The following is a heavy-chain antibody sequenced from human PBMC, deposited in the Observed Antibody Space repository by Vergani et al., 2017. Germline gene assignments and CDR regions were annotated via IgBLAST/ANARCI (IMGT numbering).Heavy chain of an antibody. Sequence: QVQLVESGGGVVQPGRSLRLSCAASGFTFSSYAMHWVRQAPGKGLEWVAVISYDGSNKYYADSVKGRFTISRDNSKNTLYLQMNSLRAEDTAVYYCARENWGPEYWGPGTLVTVSS. CDR1: GFTFSSYA. V-gene: IGHV3-30-3*01. CDR3: ARENWGPEY. D-gene: IGHD3-16*01. J-gene: IGHJ4*02. CDR2: ISYDGSNK.